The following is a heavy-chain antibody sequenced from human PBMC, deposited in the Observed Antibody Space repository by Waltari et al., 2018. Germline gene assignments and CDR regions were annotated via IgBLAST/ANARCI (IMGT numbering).Heavy chain of an antibody. CDR3: ASGVWFGEFDKSDY. Sequence: SGGSISSSSYYWGWIRQPPGKGLEWIGSIYYSGSTYYNPSLKSRVTISVDTSKNQFSLKLSSVTAADTAVYYCASGVWFGEFDKSDYWGQGTLVTVSS. CDR2: IYYSGST. V-gene: IGHV4-39*01. D-gene: IGHD3-10*01. CDR1: GGSISSSSYY. J-gene: IGHJ4*02.